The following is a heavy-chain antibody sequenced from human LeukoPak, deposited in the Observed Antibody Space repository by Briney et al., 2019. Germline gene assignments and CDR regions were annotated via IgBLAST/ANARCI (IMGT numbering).Heavy chain of an antibody. CDR2: TIPILGIA. J-gene: IGHJ4*02. V-gene: IGHV1-69*02. Sequence: ASVKVSCKASGGTFSSYTISWVRQAPGQGLEWMGRTIPILGIANYAQKFQGRVTITADKSTSTAYMELSSLRSEDTAVYYCARRYDSSGYYGEESWGQGTLVTVSS. CDR1: GGTFSSYT. CDR3: ARRYDSSGYYGEES. D-gene: IGHD3-22*01.